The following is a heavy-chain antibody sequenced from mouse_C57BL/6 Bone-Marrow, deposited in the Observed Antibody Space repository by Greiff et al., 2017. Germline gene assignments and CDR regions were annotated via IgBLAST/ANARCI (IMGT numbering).Heavy chain of an antibody. Sequence: QVQLQQSGAELVRPGTSVKVSCKASGYAFTNYLIEWVKQRPGQGLEWIGVINPGSGGTNYNEKFKGKATLTADKSSSTAYMQLSSLTSEDSAVYFCARPDYYGYYFDYWGQGTTLTVSS. J-gene: IGHJ2*01. CDR1: GYAFTNYL. CDR3: ARPDYYGYYFDY. CDR2: INPGSGGT. D-gene: IGHD1-1*01. V-gene: IGHV1-54*01.